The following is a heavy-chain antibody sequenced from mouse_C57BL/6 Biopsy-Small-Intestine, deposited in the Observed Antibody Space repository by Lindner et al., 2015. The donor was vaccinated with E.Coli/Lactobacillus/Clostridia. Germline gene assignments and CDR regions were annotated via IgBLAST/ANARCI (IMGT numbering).Heavy chain of an antibody. CDR2: IAADNDHT. V-gene: IGHV1-14*01. CDR3: ARGRSSGWSPVDAFDT. J-gene: IGHJ1*01. D-gene: IGHD6-1*01. CDR1: GNSFSTYA. Sequence: SVKVSCKASGNSFSTYAIHWVRQAPGQGLEWMGWIAADNDHTKKSQRFQGRVTITRNTSASTVYMELSSLRSEDTAVYYCARGRSSGWSPVDAFDTWGLGTMVTVSS.